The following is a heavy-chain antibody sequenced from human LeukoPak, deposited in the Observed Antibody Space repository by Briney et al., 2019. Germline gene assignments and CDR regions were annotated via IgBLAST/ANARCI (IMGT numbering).Heavy chain of an antibody. CDR2: INHSGST. CDR3: ARGTSRLEYSGSAYKNAFDI. V-gene: IGHV4-34*01. Sequence: SETLSLTCAVYGGSFSGYYWSWIRQPPGKGLEWIGEINHSGSTNYNPSLKSRVTISVDTSKNQFSLKLSSVTAADTAVYYCARGTSRLEYSGSAYKNAFDIWGQGTMVTVSS. D-gene: IGHD6-6*01. CDR1: GGSFSGYY. J-gene: IGHJ3*02.